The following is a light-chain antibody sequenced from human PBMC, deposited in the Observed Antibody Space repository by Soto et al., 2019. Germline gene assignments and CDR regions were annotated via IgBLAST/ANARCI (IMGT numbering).Light chain of an antibody. CDR2: AAS. CDR3: QQSYSTPYT. J-gene: IGKJ2*01. Sequence: IPMTQSPSSLSASVGDRVTITCRASQSISSYLNWYQQKPGKAPKLLIYAASSLQSGVPSRFSGSGSGTDFTLTISSLQPEDFATYYCQQSYSTPYTLGQGTKVDIK. CDR1: QSISSY. V-gene: IGKV1-39*01.